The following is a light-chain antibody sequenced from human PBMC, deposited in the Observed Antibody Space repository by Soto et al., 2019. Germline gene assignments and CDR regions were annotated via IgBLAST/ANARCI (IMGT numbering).Light chain of an antibody. CDR2: SNN. J-gene: IGLJ1*01. CDR3: GAWDDSLNAYV. V-gene: IGLV1-44*01. Sequence: QSVLTQPPSASGTPGQRVTISCSGSSSNVGSNTVNWYQQLPGTAPKLLIYSNNQRPSGVPDRFSGSKSATSASLAISGLQSEDEADYYCGAWDDSLNAYVFGNGTKVTVL. CDR1: SSNVGSNT.